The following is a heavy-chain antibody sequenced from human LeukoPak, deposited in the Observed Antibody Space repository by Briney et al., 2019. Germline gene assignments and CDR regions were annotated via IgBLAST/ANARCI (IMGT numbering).Heavy chain of an antibody. Sequence: SETLSLTCTVSGGSISSYYWSWIRQPPGKGLEWIAYISDIGSINYNPSLKSRVTISLDTSNNQFSLKLSSVTAADTAVYYCAGHHPRNTVDFWGQGTLVTVSS. CDR2: ISDIGSI. D-gene: IGHD2/OR15-2a*01. J-gene: IGHJ4*02. CDR1: GGSISSYY. CDR3: AGHHPRNTVDF. V-gene: IGHV4-59*08.